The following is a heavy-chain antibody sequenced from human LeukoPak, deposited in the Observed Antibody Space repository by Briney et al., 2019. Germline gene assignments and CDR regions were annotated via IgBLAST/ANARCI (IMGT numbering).Heavy chain of an antibody. CDR1: GFRFSSYW. CDR3: VRGYGDYGWLSS. CDR2: IKYDGSEK. Sequence: GGSLRLSCAASGFRFSSYWMTCVRQAPGKGLEWVANIKYDGSEKYYVDSVKGRFTMSRDNAKNSLYLQMNSLRVEDTAVYYCVRGYGDYGWLSSWGQGTLVTVSS. V-gene: IGHV3-7*04. D-gene: IGHD4-17*01. J-gene: IGHJ5*02.